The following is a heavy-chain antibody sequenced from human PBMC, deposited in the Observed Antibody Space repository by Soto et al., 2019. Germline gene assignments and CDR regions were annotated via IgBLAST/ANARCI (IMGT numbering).Heavy chain of an antibody. CDR2: ISTYSGKT. CDR3: ARRYGDPSSSAGFDY. V-gene: IGHV1-18*01. J-gene: IGHJ4*02. D-gene: IGHD2-21*02. CDR1: GYAFTSYS. Sequence: QVQLVQSGTEVKKSGASVKVSCKASGYAFTSYSVSWVRQAPGQGLEWMGSISTYSGKTNYVQSLQGRVTMTTDTSTTTAYLDLRSLRPDETAIYYCARRYGDPSSSAGFDYWGQGTLVTVSS.